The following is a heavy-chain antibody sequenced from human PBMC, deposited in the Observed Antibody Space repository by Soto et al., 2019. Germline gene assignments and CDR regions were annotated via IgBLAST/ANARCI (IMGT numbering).Heavy chain of an antibody. J-gene: IGHJ6*02. D-gene: IGHD3-9*01. V-gene: IGHV5-10-1*01. CDR1: GYSFTSYW. Sequence: PGESLKISCQGSGYSFTSYWISWVRQMPGKGLEWMGRIDPSDSYTNYSPSFQGHVTISADKSISTAYLQWSSLKASDTAMYYCARFRELRYFDWLRTVGPHGMDVWGQGTTVTVSS. CDR3: ARFRELRYFDWLRTVGPHGMDV. CDR2: IDPSDSYT.